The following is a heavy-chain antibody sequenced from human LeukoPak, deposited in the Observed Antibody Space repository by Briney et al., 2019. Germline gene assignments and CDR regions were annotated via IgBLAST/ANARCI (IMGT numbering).Heavy chain of an antibody. CDR3: ARDGRRGLDTVTIEYYYYYMDV. CDR1: GFTFSSYS. Sequence: PGGSLRLSCAASGFTFSSYSMNWVRQAPGKGLEWVSSISSSSSYIYYADSVKGRFTISRDNAKNSLYLQMNSLRAEDTAVYYCARDGRRGLDTVTIEYYYYYMDVWGKGTTVTVSS. D-gene: IGHD4-17*01. J-gene: IGHJ6*03. CDR2: ISSSSSYI. V-gene: IGHV3-21*01.